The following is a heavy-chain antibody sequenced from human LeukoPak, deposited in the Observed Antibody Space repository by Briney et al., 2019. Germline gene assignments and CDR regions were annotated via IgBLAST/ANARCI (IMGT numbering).Heavy chain of an antibody. J-gene: IGHJ4*02. CDR2: ISYDGSNK. CDR1: GFTFSSYG. CDR3: AKRGRRYDILTGYYGSPDYFDY. D-gene: IGHD3-9*01. Sequence: GRSLRLSCAASGFTFSSYGMHWVRQAPGKGLEWVAVISYDGSNKYYADSVKGRFTISRDNSKNTLYLQMNSLRAEDTAVYYCAKRGRRYDILTGYYGSPDYFDYWGQGTLVTVSS. V-gene: IGHV3-30*18.